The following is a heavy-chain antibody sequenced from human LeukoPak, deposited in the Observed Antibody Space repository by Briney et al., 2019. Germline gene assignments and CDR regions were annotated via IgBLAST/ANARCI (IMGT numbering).Heavy chain of an antibody. Sequence: PGGSLRLPCAASGFTFSSDGMHWVRQAPGKGLEWVAFIRYDGSNKYYADSVKGRFTISRDNSKNTLYLQMNSLRAEDTAVYYCAKGSHYYGSGSYLDYWGQGTLVTVSS. J-gene: IGHJ4*02. CDR1: GFTFSSDG. CDR2: IRYDGSNK. D-gene: IGHD3-10*01. V-gene: IGHV3-30*02. CDR3: AKGSHYYGSGSYLDY.